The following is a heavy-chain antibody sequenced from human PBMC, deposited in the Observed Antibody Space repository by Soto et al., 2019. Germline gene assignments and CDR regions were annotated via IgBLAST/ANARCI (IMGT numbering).Heavy chain of an antibody. V-gene: IGHV1-18*04. D-gene: IGHD3-22*01. Sequence: ASVKVSCKAFGFIFNNYAISWVRQAPGQGLEWMGWISANSGNTNYAQKLQGRVTMTTDTSTSTAYMELRSLRSDDTAVYYCATDGNYDGSGRDFWGQGTLVTVSS. J-gene: IGHJ4*02. CDR1: GFIFNNYA. CDR2: ISANSGNT. CDR3: ATDGNYDGSGRDF.